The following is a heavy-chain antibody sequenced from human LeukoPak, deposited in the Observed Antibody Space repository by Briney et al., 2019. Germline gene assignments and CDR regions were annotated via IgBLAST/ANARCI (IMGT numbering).Heavy chain of an antibody. J-gene: IGHJ6*03. CDR2: ISWNSGYI. D-gene: IGHD6-13*01. CDR1: GFAFDDYA. V-gene: IGHV3-9*01. Sequence: PGGSLRLSCAASGFAFDDYAMHWVRLAPGKGLEWVLGISWNSGYIGYADSVKGRFTISRDNSKNSLYLQMDSLRPEDTALYYCVTAGGTGDKYYFMDVWGKGTTVTVSS. CDR3: VTAGGTGDKYYFMDV.